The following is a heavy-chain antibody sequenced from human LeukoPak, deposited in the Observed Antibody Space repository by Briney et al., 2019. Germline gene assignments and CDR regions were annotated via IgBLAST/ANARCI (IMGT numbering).Heavy chain of an antibody. Sequence: SQTLSLTCAISGDSVSSNSAAWNWVRQSPSRGLEWLGRTYYRSKWYYDYAISVKSRITIIPDTSKNQLSLQLNSVLPEDTALYYCARDASNWLDPWGQGTLVTVSS. V-gene: IGHV6-1*01. CDR1: GDSVSSNSAA. CDR2: TYYRSKWYY. CDR3: ARDASNWLDP. J-gene: IGHJ5*02.